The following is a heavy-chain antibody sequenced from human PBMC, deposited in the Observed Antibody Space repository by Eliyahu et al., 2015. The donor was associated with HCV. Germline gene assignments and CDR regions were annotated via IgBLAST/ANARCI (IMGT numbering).Heavy chain of an antibody. CDR1: GFTFSNAW. CDR2: IKSKADGGTI. V-gene: IGHV3-15*01. Sequence: EVQLVESGGGLVNPGGSLRLSCAASGFTFSNAWMSWVRQAPGKGGEWVGRIKSKADGGTIDYAAPVKGRFTISRDDSRNTLFLHMNSLKTEDTAVYYCTTDDYSVYWGQGTLVTVSS. CDR3: TTDDYSVY. J-gene: IGHJ4*02.